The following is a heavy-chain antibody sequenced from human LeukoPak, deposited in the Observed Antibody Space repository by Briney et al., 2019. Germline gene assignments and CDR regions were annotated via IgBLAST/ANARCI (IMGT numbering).Heavy chain of an antibody. CDR2: ISSSGSTI. Sequence: GGSLRLSCAASGFTFSSYSMNWVRQAPGKGLEWVSYISSSGSTIYYADSVKGRFTISRDNAKNSLYLQMNSLRAEDTAVYYCARGHRPMVRGVPLDYWGQGTLVTVSS. CDR1: GFTFSSYS. J-gene: IGHJ4*02. V-gene: IGHV3-48*04. D-gene: IGHD3-10*01. CDR3: ARGHRPMVRGVPLDY.